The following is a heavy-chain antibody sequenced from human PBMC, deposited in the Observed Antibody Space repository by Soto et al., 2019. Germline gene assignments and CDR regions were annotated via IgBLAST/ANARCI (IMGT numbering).Heavy chain of an antibody. CDR2: IYYSGST. CDR3: ARAVVQAAIDFRDYKAF. D-gene: IGHD2-2*01. CDR1: GGSISSYY. V-gene: IGHV4-59*01. J-gene: IGHJ6*03. Sequence: SETLSLTCTVSGGSISSYYWSWIRQPPGKGLEWIGYIYYSGSTNYNPSLKSRVTISVDTSKNQFSLKLSSVTAADTAVYYCARAVVQAAIDFRDYKAFWAKGTTVTVSS.